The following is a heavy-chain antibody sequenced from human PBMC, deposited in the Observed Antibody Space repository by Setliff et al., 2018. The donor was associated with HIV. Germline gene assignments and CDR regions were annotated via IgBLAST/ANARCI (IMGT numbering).Heavy chain of an antibody. D-gene: IGHD6-13*01. V-gene: IGHV4-38-2*02. J-gene: IGHJ3*02. CDR1: GFSISSRYY. CDR3: ARDKTAVPRDVDAFDI. CDR2: IYHTGSS. Sequence: PSETLSLTCDVSGFSISSRYYWGWIRQSPGKGLEWIGNIYHTGSSYYNPSLNDRATISLDTSKNQFSLKLNSVTAADTAVYYCARDKTAVPRDVDAFDIWGQGTMVTVSS.